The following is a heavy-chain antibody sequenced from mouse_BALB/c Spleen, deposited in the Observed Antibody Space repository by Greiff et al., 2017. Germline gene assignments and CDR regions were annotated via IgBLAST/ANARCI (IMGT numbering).Heavy chain of an antibody. CDR2: IWAGGST. D-gene: IGHD2-4*01. V-gene: IGHV2-9*02. CDR3: ARFPYDYDLYWYFDV. CDR1: GFSLTSYG. Sequence: VKLMESGPGLVAPSQSLSITCTVSGFSLTSYGVHWVRQPPGKGLEWLGVIWAGGSTNYNSALMSRLSISKDNSKSQVFLKMNSLQTDDTAMYYGARFPYDYDLYWYFDVWGAGTTVTVSS. J-gene: IGHJ1*01.